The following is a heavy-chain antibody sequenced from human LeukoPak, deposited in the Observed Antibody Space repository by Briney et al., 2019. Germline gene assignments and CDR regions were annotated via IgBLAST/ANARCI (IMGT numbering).Heavy chain of an antibody. Sequence: PGGSLRLSXAASGFTVSSNYMSWVRQAPGKGLEWVSVIYSGGSTYYADSVKGRFTISRDNSKNTLYLQMNSLRAEDTAVYYCARDRDDSSGYYYEDAFDIWGQGTMVTVSS. J-gene: IGHJ3*02. CDR3: ARDRDDSSGYYYEDAFDI. CDR1: GFTVSSNY. CDR2: IYSGGST. V-gene: IGHV3-66*02. D-gene: IGHD3-22*01.